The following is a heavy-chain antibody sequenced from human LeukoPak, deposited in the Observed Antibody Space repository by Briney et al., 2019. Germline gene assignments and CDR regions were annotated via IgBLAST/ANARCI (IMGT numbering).Heavy chain of an antibody. Sequence: PGGSLRLSCAASGFTFSSYAMSWVPQAPGKGLEWVSAISGSGGSTYYADSVKGRFTISRDNSKNTLYLQMNSLRAEDTAVYYCAKDRQYDFWSGYPYYFDYWGQGTLVTVSS. CDR3: AKDRQYDFWSGYPYYFDY. CDR2: ISGSGGST. D-gene: IGHD3-3*01. J-gene: IGHJ4*02. CDR1: GFTFSSYA. V-gene: IGHV3-23*01.